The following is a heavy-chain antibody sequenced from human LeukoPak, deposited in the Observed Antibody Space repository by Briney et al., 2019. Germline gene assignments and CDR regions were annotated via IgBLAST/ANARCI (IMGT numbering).Heavy chain of an antibody. Sequence: SETLSLTCTVSGGSISSSSYYWGWFRQPPGKGLEWIGSIYYSGSTNYNPSLKSRVTISVDTSKNQFSLKLRSVTAADTAVYYCARVTGYMIEDYFDYWGQGILVTVSS. D-gene: IGHD3-9*01. CDR3: ARVTGYMIEDYFDY. J-gene: IGHJ4*02. CDR2: IYYSGST. CDR1: GGSISSSSYY. V-gene: IGHV4-39*07.